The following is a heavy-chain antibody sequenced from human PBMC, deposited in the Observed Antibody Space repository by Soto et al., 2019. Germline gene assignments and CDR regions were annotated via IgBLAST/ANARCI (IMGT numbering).Heavy chain of an antibody. V-gene: IGHV1-18*04. CDR2: ISAYNGNT. J-gene: IGHJ3*02. D-gene: IGHD3-3*01. Sequence: ASVKVSCKASGYTFTSYGTSWVRQAPGQGLEWMGWISAYNGNTNYAQKLQGRVTMTTDTSTNTAYMELRSLRSDDTAVYYCARLGFLEWPRAFDIWGQGTMVTVSS. CDR3: ARLGFLEWPRAFDI. CDR1: GYTFTSYG.